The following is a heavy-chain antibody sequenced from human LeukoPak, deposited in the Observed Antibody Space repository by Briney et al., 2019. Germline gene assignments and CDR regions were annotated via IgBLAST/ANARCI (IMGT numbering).Heavy chain of an antibody. J-gene: IGHJ6*02. V-gene: IGHV1-18*01. D-gene: IGHD3-22*01. CDR3: ARPNLYYYDSSGYYYDYYYGMDV. CDR2: ISAYNGNT. CDR1: GYTFTSYG. Sequence: GASVKVSCKASGYTFTSYGISWVRQASGQGLEWMGWISAYNGNTNYAQKLQGRVTMTTDTSTSTAYMELRSLRSDDTAVYYCARPNLYYYDSSGYYYDYYYGMDVWGQGTTVTVSS.